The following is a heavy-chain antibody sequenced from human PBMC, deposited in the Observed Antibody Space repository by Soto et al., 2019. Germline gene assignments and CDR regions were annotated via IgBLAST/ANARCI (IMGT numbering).Heavy chain of an antibody. Sequence: GASAKVSCKASGFTFTSSAVQWVRQARGQRLEWIGWIVVGSGNTNYAQKFQERVTITRDMSTSTAYMELSSLRSEDTAVYYCAADKGDGYYDSSGYLPFDYWGQGTLVTVSS. CDR2: IVVGSGNT. V-gene: IGHV1-58*01. J-gene: IGHJ4*02. CDR3: AADKGDGYYDSSGYLPFDY. D-gene: IGHD3-22*01. CDR1: GFTFTSSA.